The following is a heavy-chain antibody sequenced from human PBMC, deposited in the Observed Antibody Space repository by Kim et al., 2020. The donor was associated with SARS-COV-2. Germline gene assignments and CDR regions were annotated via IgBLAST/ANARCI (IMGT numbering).Heavy chain of an antibody. V-gene: IGHV3-30*18. CDR1: GFTFSSYG. J-gene: IGHJ6*02. Sequence: GGSLRLSCAASGFTFSSYGMHWVRQAPGKGLEWVAVISYDGSNKYYADSVKGRFTISRDNSKNTLYLQMNSLRAEDTAVYYCAKGVLQYYDFWSGYRFFQFYYYYGMDVWGQGTTVTVSS. D-gene: IGHD3-3*01. CDR3: AKGVLQYYDFWSGYRFFQFYYYYGMDV. CDR2: ISYDGSNK.